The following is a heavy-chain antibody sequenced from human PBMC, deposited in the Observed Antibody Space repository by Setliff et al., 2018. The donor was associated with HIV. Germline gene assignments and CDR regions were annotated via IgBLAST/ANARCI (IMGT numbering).Heavy chain of an antibody. J-gene: IGHJ6*02. CDR3: ARDRQPLSSSGWGSHMDV. Sequence: PGGSLRLSCAASGFIFRYYAIHWVRQAPGKGLEHVSGIDSDGGSAYYADSVKGRFTISRDNSKNTLYLQMGSLRNEDMAVYFCARDRQPLSSSGWGSHMDVWGQGTTVTVSS. CDR1: GFIFRYYA. CDR2: IDSDGGSA. D-gene: IGHD6-19*01. V-gene: IGHV3-64*02.